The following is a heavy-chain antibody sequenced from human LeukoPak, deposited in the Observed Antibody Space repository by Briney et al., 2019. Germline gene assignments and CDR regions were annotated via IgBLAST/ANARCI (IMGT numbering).Heavy chain of an antibody. CDR3: ASGSGAYGDYTDY. V-gene: IGHV3-48*01. Sequence: GGSLRLSCAASGFTFSSYSKNWVRQAPGKGLEWVSYISSSSSTIYYADSVKGRFTISRDNAKNSLYLQMNSLRAEDTAVYYCASGSGAYGDYTDYWGQGTLVTVSS. J-gene: IGHJ4*02. CDR2: ISSSSSTI. CDR1: GFTFSSYS. D-gene: IGHD4-17*01.